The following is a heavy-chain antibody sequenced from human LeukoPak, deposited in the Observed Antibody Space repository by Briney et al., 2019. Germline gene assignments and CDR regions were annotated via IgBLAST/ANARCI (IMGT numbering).Heavy chain of an antibody. J-gene: IGHJ5*02. CDR2: INHSGST. V-gene: IGHV4-34*01. CDR3: ARGRGYSYGSYGP. Sequence: SETLSLTCAVYGGSFSGYYWSWIRQPPGKGLEWIGEINHSGSTNYNPSLKSRVTISVDTSMNQFSLKLSSVTAADTAVYYCARGRGYSYGSYGPWGQGTLVTVSS. D-gene: IGHD5-18*01. CDR1: GGSFSGYY.